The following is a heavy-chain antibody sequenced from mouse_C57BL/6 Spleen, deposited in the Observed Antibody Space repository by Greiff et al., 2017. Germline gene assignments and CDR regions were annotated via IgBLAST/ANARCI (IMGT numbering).Heavy chain of an antibody. CDR2: IDPSDSET. Sequence: QVQLQQPGAELVRPGSSVKLSCKASGYTFTSYWMHWVKQRPIQGLEWIGNIDPSDSETHYNQKFKDKATLTVDKSSSTAYMQLSSLTSEDSAVYYCASHGSSPYYAMDYWGQGTSVTVSS. CDR1: GYTFTSYW. CDR3: ASHGSSPYYAMDY. D-gene: IGHD1-1*01. J-gene: IGHJ4*01. V-gene: IGHV1-52*01.